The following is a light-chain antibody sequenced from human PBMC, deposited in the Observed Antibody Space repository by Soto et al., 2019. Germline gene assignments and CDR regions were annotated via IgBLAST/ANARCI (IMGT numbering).Light chain of an antibody. J-gene: IGLJ3*02. V-gene: IGLV4-69*01. CDR3: QTWGTGIWV. CDR2: LNSDGSH. Sequence: QSVLTQSPSASASLGASVKLTCTLSSGHSSYAIAWHQQQPEKGPRYLMKLNSDGSHSKGDGIPDRFSGSSSGAERYLTISSLQSEDVADYYCQTWGTGIWVFGGGTKVTVL. CDR1: SGHSSYA.